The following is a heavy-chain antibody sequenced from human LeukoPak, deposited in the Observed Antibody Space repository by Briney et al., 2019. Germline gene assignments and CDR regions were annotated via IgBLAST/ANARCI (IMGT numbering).Heavy chain of an antibody. V-gene: IGHV3-21*01. J-gene: IGHJ5*02. CDR2: ISSSSDYI. Sequence: GGSLRLSCAASGFTFINAWMAWVRQAPGKGLEWVSSISSSSDYIYHADSVKGRFTISRDNLKKSLYLQMNSLRAEDTAVYYCARGATTTRFGRFDPWGQGTLVIVSS. D-gene: IGHD4-17*01. CDR1: GFTFINAW. CDR3: ARGATTTRFGRFDP.